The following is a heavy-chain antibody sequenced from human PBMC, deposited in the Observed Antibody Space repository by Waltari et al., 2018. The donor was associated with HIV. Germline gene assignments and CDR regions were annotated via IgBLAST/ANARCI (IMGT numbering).Heavy chain of an antibody. CDR2: IKQDGSEK. D-gene: IGHD2-15*01. Sequence: EVQLVESGGGLVQPGGSLRLSCAASGFTFSSYWMTWVRQAPGRGLDWVANIKQDGSEKYYADFVKGRFNSSRDNAKNSLYLQRNSLRAEDTAVYYCASLYCSGGSCYDYWGQGTLVTVSS. J-gene: IGHJ4*02. V-gene: IGHV3-7*01. CDR1: GFTFSSYW. CDR3: ASLYCSGGSCYDY.